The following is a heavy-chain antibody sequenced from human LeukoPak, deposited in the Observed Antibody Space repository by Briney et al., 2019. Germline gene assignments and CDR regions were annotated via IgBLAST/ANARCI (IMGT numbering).Heavy chain of an antibody. CDR3: ASSTYSSGWSYYYYYIGMDV. Sequence: GGSLRLSCAASGFTFSSYSMNWVRQAPGKGLEWVSVMYSGGSTYYADSVKGRFTISRHNSKNTLYLQMNSLRAEDTAVYYCASSTYSSGWSYYYYYIGMDVWGQGPTVTVPS. CDR2: MYSGGST. CDR1: GFTFSSYS. J-gene: IGHJ6*02. V-gene: IGHV3-66*01. D-gene: IGHD6-19*01.